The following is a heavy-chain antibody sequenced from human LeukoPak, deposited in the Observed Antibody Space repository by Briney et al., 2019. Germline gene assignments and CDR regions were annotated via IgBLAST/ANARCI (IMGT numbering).Heavy chain of an antibody. V-gene: IGHV3-21*01. CDR1: GFTFSSYS. J-gene: IGHJ4*02. Sequence: PGGSLRLSCAASGFTFSSYSMNWVRQAPGKGLEWVSSISSSSTYIYYADSVKGRFTISRDNAKNSLYLQMNSLRAEDTAVYYCARDRGMVRAPVPFDYWGQGTLVTVSS. CDR3: ARDRGMVRAPVPFDY. CDR2: ISSSSTYI. D-gene: IGHD3-10*01.